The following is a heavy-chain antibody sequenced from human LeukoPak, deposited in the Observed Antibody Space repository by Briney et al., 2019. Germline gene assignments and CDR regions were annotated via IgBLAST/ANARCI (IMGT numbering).Heavy chain of an antibody. J-gene: IGHJ4*02. CDR3: ARASPDCSSTSCYPRLHDY. V-gene: IGHV1-69*13. Sequence: SVKVSCKASGGTLSSYAISWVRQAPGQGLEWMGGIIPIFGTANYAQKFQGRVTITADESTSTAYMELSSLRSEDTAVYYCARASPDCSSTSCYPRLHDYWGQGTLVTVSS. CDR1: GGTLSSYA. CDR2: IIPIFGTA. D-gene: IGHD2-2*01.